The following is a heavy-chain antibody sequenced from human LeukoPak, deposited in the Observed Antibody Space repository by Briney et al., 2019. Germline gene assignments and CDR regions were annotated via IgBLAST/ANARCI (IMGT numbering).Heavy chain of an antibody. CDR1: GGSISSGDYS. CDR3: ARDRDRFGELYY. V-gene: IGHV4-30-2*01. D-gene: IGHD3-10*01. Sequence: SETLSLTCAVSGGSISSGDYSWSWIRQPPGKGLEWIGYIYHSGSTYYNPSLRSRVTISVDRSKNQFSLKLSSVTAADTAVYYCARDRDRFGELYYWGQGTLVTVSS. J-gene: IGHJ4*02. CDR2: IYHSGST.